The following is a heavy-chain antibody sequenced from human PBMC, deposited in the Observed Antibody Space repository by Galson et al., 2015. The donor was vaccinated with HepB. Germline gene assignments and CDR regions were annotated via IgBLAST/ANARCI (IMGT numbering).Heavy chain of an antibody. Sequence: SLRLSCAASGFTFSSYAMSWVRQAPGKGLEWVSAISGSGGSTYYADSVKGRFTISRDNSKNTLYLQMNSLRAEDTAVYYCAKGYDPYYGGDCYFPEPEYFQHWGQGTLVTVSS. CDR1: GFTFSSYA. CDR2: ISGSGGST. J-gene: IGHJ1*01. V-gene: IGHV3-23*01. CDR3: AKGYDPYYGGDCYFPEPEYFQH. D-gene: IGHD2-21*02.